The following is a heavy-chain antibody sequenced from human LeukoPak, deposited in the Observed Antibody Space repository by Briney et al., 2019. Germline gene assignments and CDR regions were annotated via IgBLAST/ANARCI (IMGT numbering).Heavy chain of an antibody. D-gene: IGHD3-16*01. J-gene: IGHJ4*02. CDR2: IFAGGNT. CDR1: GFSVSSNY. CDR3: ARDRGEGTDY. V-gene: IGHV3-53*01. Sequence: GGSLRLSCAASGFSVSSNYMTWVRRAPGKGLDWVSVIFAGGNTYYGDSVKGRFTISRDDSKNTLYLQMNSLRVEDTAIYYCARDRGEGTDYWGQGTLVTVSS.